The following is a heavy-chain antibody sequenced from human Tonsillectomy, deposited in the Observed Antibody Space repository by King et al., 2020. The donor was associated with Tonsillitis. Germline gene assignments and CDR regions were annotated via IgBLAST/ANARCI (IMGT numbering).Heavy chain of an antibody. CDR1: GGSVSSGSYY. CDR2: IYYSGST. J-gene: IGHJ6*02. CDR3: ARDSIAARPGSYYYYYGMDV. V-gene: IGHV4-61*01. D-gene: IGHD6-6*01. Sequence: VQLQESGPGLVKPSETLSLTCTVSGGSVSSGSYYWSWIRQPPGKGLEWIGYIYYSGSTNYNPSLKSRVTISVDTSKNQFSLKLSSVTAADTAVYYCARDSIAARPGSYYYYYGMDVWGQGTTVTVSS.